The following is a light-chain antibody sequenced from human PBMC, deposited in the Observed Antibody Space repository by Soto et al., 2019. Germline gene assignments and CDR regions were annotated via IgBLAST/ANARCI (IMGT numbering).Light chain of an antibody. J-gene: IGKJ1*01. Sequence: DIQMTQSPSTLSASVGERVTITCRASQSISSCLAWYQQKQGKAPKLLIYDASSLESGVPSRFSGSGSGTEFTLTISSLQPDDFATEYCQQYNSYPWTFGQGTKVEIK. CDR2: DAS. CDR1: QSISSC. CDR3: QQYNSYPWT. V-gene: IGKV1-5*01.